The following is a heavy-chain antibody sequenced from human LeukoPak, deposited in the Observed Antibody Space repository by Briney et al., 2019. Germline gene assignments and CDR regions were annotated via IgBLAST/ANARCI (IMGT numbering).Heavy chain of an antibody. CDR3: AKSTPFSPTMEDFDY. CDR2: ISAYNGNT. V-gene: IGHV1-18*01. Sequence: ASVKVSCKASGYTFTSYGISWVRQAPGQGLEWMGWISAYNGNTNYAQKLQGRVTMTTDTSTSTAYMELRSLRSDDTAVYYCAKSTPFSPTMEDFDYWGQGTLVTVSS. D-gene: IGHD5/OR15-5a*01. J-gene: IGHJ4*02. CDR1: GYTFTSYG.